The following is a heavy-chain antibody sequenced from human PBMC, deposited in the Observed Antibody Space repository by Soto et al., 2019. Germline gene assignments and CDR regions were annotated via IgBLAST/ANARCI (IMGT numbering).Heavy chain of an antibody. CDR3: AHRVLRTVFGLVTTTAIYFDF. V-gene: IGHV2-5*02. CDR1: GFSLTTSGVG. Sequence: QITLNESGRTVVRPTETLTLTCRSSGFSLTTSGVGVGWIRQSPGKAPEWLALTYWDDDKRYSASLKSRLTITKDTSKNQVVLTVSDLDPTDTATYYCAHRVLRTVFGLVTTTAIYFDFWGHGTPVAVSS. CDR2: TYWDDDK. J-gene: IGHJ5*01. D-gene: IGHD3-3*01.